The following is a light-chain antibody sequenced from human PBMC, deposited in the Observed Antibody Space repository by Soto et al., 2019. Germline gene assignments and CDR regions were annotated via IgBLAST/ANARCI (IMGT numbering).Light chain of an antibody. Sequence: DIQMTQSPSSLSASVGDRFTITCQASEDIIYSLNWYQQKPRQAPKLLISGASSLERGVPSRFRGSGSETDFTFTISSLQPEDIATYYCQQYVTVPLTFGGGTKVDIK. V-gene: IGKV1-33*01. CDR2: GAS. J-gene: IGKJ4*01. CDR1: EDIIYS. CDR3: QQYVTVPLT.